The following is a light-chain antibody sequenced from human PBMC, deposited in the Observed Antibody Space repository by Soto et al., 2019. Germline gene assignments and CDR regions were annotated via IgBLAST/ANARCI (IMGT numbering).Light chain of an antibody. CDR3: SSYKGSRTTYV. V-gene: IGLV2-14*01. CDR1: SSDVGGYNY. Sequence: SVLTQPASVSGAPGQSITISCTGTSSDVGGYNYVSWYQQHPGKAPKLMIYDVSNRPSGVSNRFSGSKSGNTASLTISGLQAEDEADYYCSSYKGSRTTYVVGTGIKVTGL. CDR2: DVS. J-gene: IGLJ1*01.